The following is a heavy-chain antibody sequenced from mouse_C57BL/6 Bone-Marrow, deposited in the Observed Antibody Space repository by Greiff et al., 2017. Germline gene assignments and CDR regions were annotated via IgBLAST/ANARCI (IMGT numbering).Heavy chain of an antibody. Sequence: VQLQQSGPVLVKPGPSVKISCKASGFTFTDYYMHWVKQSHGKSLEWIGLVYPYNGGTSYNQKFKGKATLTVDTSSSTAYMELNSLTSEDSAVYYGARQEDYDDDVNAMDYWGQGTSVTVSS. D-gene: IGHD2-4*01. J-gene: IGHJ4*01. CDR2: VYPYNGGT. CDR3: ARQEDYDDDVNAMDY. V-gene: IGHV1-36*01. CDR1: GFTFTDYY.